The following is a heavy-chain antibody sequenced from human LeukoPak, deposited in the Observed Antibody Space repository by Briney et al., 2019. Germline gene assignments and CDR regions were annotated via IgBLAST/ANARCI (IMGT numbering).Heavy chain of an antibody. Sequence: GGSLSLSCAAPGFTFSTYAMSWVRQAPGKGLEWVSAISGSGGSTYYAYSVKGRFTISRDNSKNTLYLQMDSLRAEDTAVYYCAKEAVAGYLRYFDYWGQGTLVTVSS. CDR2: ISGSGGST. CDR1: GFTFSTYA. J-gene: IGHJ4*02. CDR3: AKEAVAGYLRYFDY. V-gene: IGHV3-23*01. D-gene: IGHD6-13*01.